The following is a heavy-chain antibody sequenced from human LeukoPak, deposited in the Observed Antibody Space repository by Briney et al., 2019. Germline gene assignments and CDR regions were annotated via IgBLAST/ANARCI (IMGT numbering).Heavy chain of an antibody. V-gene: IGHV4-59*01. J-gene: IGHJ5*02. CDR3: ARHRYYYDSSGYYYQP. D-gene: IGHD3-22*01. CDR2: IYYSGST. CDR1: GASISSYY. Sequence: SQTLSLTCTVSGASISSYYWSWIRQPPGKGLEWIGYIYYSGSTNYNPSLKSRVTISVDTSKNQFSLRLSSVTASDTAVYYCARHRYYYDSSGYYYQPWGQGTLVTVSS.